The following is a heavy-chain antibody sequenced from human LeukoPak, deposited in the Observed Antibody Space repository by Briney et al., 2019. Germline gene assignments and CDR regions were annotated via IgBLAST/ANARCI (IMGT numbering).Heavy chain of an antibody. CDR3: ARTRIAAADY. D-gene: IGHD6-13*01. Sequence: GGSLRLSCAASGFTVSSNYMSWVRQAPGKGLEWVSVIYSGGSTYYADSVKGRFTISRDNSKNTLYLQMNSLRAEDTAVYYRARTRIAAADYWGQGTLVTVSS. V-gene: IGHV3-66*02. J-gene: IGHJ1*01. CDR1: GFTVSSNY. CDR2: IYSGGST.